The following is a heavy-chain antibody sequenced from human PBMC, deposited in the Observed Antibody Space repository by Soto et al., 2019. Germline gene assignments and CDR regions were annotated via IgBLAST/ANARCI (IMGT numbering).Heavy chain of an antibody. CDR2: IKADNGDT. CDR3: ATSDWAW. CDR1: GYIFADYA. V-gene: IGHV1-3*05. Sequence: QVQIVQSGPEEKSPGASIKLSCTTSGYIFADYAIHWVRQAPGQGLEGVGWIKADNGDTRYSQNFQGRLIITRDIAASTSYMELSDLRSADTGVFYCATSDWAWWGRGTLITVSS. J-gene: IGHJ4*02. D-gene: IGHD3-9*01.